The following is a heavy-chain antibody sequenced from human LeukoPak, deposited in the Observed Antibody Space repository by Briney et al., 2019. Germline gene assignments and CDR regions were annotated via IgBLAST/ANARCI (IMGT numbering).Heavy chain of an antibody. V-gene: IGHV4-39*01. J-gene: IGHJ4*02. CDR3: ARSICSSTSCYTGDDY. Sequence: SKTLSLTCTVSGGSISSSSYYWGWIRQPPGKGLEWIGSIYYSGSTYYNPSLKSRVTISVDTSKNQFSLKLSSVTAAGTAVYYCARSICSSTSCYTGDDYWGQGTLVTVSS. CDR1: GGSISSSSYY. D-gene: IGHD2-2*02. CDR2: IYYSGST.